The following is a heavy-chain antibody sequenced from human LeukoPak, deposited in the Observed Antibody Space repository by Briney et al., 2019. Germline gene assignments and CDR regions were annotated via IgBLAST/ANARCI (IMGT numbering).Heavy chain of an antibody. J-gene: IGHJ3*02. CDR3: ARAGSITGTTVDAFDI. D-gene: IGHD1-7*01. Sequence: GASVKVSCKASGYSFTDYYMHWVRQAPGQGLEWMGIINPSGGSTSYAQKFQGRVTMTRDTSTSTVYMEVSSLRSEDTAVYYCARAGSITGTTVDAFDIWGQGTMVTVSS. CDR2: INPSGGST. CDR1: GYSFTDYY. V-gene: IGHV1-46*01.